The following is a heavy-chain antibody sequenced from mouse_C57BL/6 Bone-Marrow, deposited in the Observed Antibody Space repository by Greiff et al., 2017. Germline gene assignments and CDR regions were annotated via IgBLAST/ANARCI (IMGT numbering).Heavy chain of an antibody. J-gene: IGHJ1*03. V-gene: IGHV5-6*01. CDR3: ARQGYYYGSDWYFDV. CDR1: GFTFSSYG. CDR2: ISSGGSYT. D-gene: IGHD1-1*01. Sequence: EVKLVESGGDLVKPGGSLKLSCAASGFTFSSYGMSWVRQTPDKRLEWVATISSGGSYTYYPDSVKWRFTISRDNAKNTLYLQMSSLKSEETAMYYCARQGYYYGSDWYFDVWGTGTTVTVSS.